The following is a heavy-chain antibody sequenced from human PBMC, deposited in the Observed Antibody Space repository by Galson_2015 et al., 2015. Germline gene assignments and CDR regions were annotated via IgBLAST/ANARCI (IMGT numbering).Heavy chain of an antibody. CDR3: ARDAPYSSGWYENFDY. CDR1: GFTFSSYG. CDR2: IWYDGSNK. Sequence: SLRLSCAASGFTFSSYGMHWVRQAPGKGLEWVAVIWYDGSNKYYADSVKGRFTISRDNSKNTLYLQMNSLRAEDTAVYYCARDAPYSSGWYENFDYWGQGTLVTVSS. V-gene: IGHV3-33*01. D-gene: IGHD6-19*01. J-gene: IGHJ4*02.